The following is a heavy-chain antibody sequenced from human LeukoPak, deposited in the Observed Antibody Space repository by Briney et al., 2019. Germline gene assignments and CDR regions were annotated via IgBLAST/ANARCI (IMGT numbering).Heavy chain of an antibody. CDR3: ARVILSGYHGYDFWSAYGYYFDY. CDR2: IYYSGGT. CDR1: GGSINDFY. J-gene: IGHJ4*02. Sequence: SETLSLTCTVSGGSINDFYWSWIRQPPGKGLEWIGYIYYSGGTTYNPSLKSRVTISVDRSKNQFSLKLSSVTAADTAVYYCARVILSGYHGYDFWSAYGYYFDYWGRGTLVTVSS. D-gene: IGHD3-3*01. V-gene: IGHV4-59*01.